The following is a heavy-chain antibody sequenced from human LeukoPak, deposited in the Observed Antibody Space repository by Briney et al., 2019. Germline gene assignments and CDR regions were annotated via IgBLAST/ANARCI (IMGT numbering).Heavy chain of an antibody. CDR3: AANTHSGY. Sequence: GGSLRLSCAASGFTFSSSWMKGVRQAPGKGLESVAVIKEDGSEKLYVDSVKGRFAISRDNAKNSLYLQMNNVRAEDTAVYFCAANTHSGYWGQGALVTVSS. V-gene: IGHV3-7*05. CDR2: IKEDGSEK. D-gene: IGHD3-16*01. J-gene: IGHJ4*02. CDR1: GFTFSSSW.